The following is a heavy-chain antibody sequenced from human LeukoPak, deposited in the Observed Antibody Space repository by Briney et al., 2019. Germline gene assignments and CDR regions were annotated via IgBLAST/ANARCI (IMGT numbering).Heavy chain of an antibody. V-gene: IGHV4-34*01. Sequence: PSETLSLTCAVYGGSFSGYYWSWIRQPPGKGLEWIGEINHSGSTNYNPSLKSRVTISVDTSKNQFSLKLSSVTAADTAVYYCARVSIVVVPAFLNGFDPWGQGTLVTVSS. CDR1: GGSFSGYY. CDR2: INHSGST. CDR3: ARVSIVVVPAFLNGFDP. D-gene: IGHD2-2*01. J-gene: IGHJ5*02.